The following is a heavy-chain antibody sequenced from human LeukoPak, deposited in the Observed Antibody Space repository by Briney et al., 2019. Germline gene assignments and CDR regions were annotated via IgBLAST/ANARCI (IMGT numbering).Heavy chain of an antibody. J-gene: IGHJ5*02. V-gene: IGHV1-69*04. D-gene: IGHD5-12*01. CDR1: GYTFTSYG. CDR2: IIPILGIA. CDR3: ARGGGVYATIWGENWFDP. Sequence: GASVKVSCKASGYTFTSYGISWVRQAPGQGLEWMGRIIPILGIANYAQKFQGRVTITADKSTSTAYMELSSLRSEDTAVYYCARGGGVYATIWGENWFDPWGQGTLVTVSS.